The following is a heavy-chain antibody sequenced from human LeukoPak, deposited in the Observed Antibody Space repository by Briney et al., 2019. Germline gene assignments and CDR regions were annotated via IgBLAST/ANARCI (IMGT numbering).Heavy chain of an antibody. D-gene: IGHD6-13*01. V-gene: IGHV3-49*04. CDR2: IRSKAYGGTT. Sequence: QPGRSLRLSCTASGFTFGDYAMSWVRQAPGKGLEWVGFIRSKAYGGTTEYAASVRGRFTISRDDSKSIAYLQMNSLKTEDTAVYYCTREAGSQVAFDIWGQGTMVTVSS. CDR3: TREAGSQVAFDI. CDR1: GFTFGDYA. J-gene: IGHJ3*02.